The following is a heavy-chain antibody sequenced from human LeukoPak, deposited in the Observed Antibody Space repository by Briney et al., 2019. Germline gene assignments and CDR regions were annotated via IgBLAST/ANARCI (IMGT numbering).Heavy chain of an antibody. J-gene: IGHJ4*02. CDR1: GGSISGGIYS. Sequence: PSETLSLTCTVSGGSISGGIYSWSWIRQPAGKGLECIGRIYASGYTNYNPSLVSRVTISVDTSKNQFSLNLASVTAADTAVYYCARISPNWGHPLDSWSQGTLVTVSS. V-gene: IGHV4-61*02. CDR2: IYASGYT. D-gene: IGHD7-27*01. CDR3: ARISPNWGHPLDS.